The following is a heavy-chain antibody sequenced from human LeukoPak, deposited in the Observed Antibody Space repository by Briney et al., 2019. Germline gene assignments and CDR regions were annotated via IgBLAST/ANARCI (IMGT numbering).Heavy chain of an antibody. J-gene: IGHJ5*02. Sequence: ASVKVSCKASGYIFTTYGIHWVRQAPGQRPEWMGWMNAGNGDTKNSETFQGRVTITRDTSTSTVYMELSSLRSEDTAVYYCARNGYLGWFDPWGQGTLVTVSS. CDR3: ARNGYLGWFDP. V-gene: IGHV1-3*01. D-gene: IGHD6-13*01. CDR2: MNAGNGDT. CDR1: GYIFTTYG.